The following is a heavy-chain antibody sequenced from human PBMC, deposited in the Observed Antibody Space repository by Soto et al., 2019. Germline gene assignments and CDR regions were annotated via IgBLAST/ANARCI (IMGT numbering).Heavy chain of an antibody. CDR2: IYWDDDK. D-gene: IGHD2-2*01. CDR1: GFSLSTSGVG. V-gene: IGHV2-5*02. J-gene: IGHJ3*02. CDR3: AHSRMEDIVLVPAAMPADAFAI. Sequence: QITLKESGPTLVKPTQTLTLTCTFSGFSLSTSGVGVGWIRQPPGKALEWLALIYWDDDKRYSPSLKSRLTTTKDPSKNKVVLTTTSLDRVATATYYCAHSRMEDIVLVPAAMPADAFAIWGQGTMVTVSS.